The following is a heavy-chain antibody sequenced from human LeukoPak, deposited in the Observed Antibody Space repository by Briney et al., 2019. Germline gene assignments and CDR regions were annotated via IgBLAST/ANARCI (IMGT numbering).Heavy chain of an antibody. D-gene: IGHD6-13*01. CDR2: ISYDGSNK. J-gene: IGHJ4*02. CDR3: ARFSGGHSSSWHPYYFDY. CDR1: GFTFSSYG. Sequence: PGGSLRLSCAASGFTFSSYGMHWVRQAPGKGLEWVAVISYDGSNKYYADSVKGRFTISRDNAKNSLYLQMNSLRAEDTAVYYCARFSGGHSSSWHPYYFDYWGQGTLVTVSS. V-gene: IGHV3-30*03.